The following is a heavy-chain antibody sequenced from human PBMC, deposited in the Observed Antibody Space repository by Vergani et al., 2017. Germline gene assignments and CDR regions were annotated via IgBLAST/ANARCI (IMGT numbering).Heavy chain of an antibody. V-gene: IGHV4-30-4*08. D-gene: IGHD5-24*01. CDR1: GGSISSGDYY. CDR2: IYYSGST. CDR3: ARERWLQFTDWYYGMDV. J-gene: IGHJ6*02. Sequence: QVQLHESGPGLVKPSQTLSLTCTVSGGSISSGDYYWSWIRQPPGKGLEWIGYIYYSGSTYYNPSLKSRVTISVDTSKNQFSLKLSSWTAADTAVYYCARERWLQFTDWYYGMDVWGQGTTVTVSS.